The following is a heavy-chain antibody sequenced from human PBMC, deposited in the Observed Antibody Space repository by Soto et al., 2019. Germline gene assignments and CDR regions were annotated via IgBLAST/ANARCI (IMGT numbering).Heavy chain of an antibody. D-gene: IGHD2-2*01. Sequence: QVQLVESGGGVVQPGRSLRLSCAASGFTFSSYGMHWVRQAPGKGLEWVAVISYDGSNKYYADSVKGRFTISRDNSKNTLYLQMNSLRAEDTAVYYCAKDTTAGGFDYWGQGTLVTVSS. CDR2: ISYDGSNK. CDR3: AKDTTAGGFDY. CDR1: GFTFSSYG. V-gene: IGHV3-30*18. J-gene: IGHJ4*02.